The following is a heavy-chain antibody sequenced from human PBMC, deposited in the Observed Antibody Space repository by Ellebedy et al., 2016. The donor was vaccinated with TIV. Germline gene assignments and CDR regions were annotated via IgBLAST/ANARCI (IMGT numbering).Heavy chain of an antibody. D-gene: IGHD3-3*01. J-gene: IGHJ4*02. V-gene: IGHV3-23*01. Sequence: GESLKISXAASGFTFSSYAMSWVRQAPGKGLEWVSAISGSGGSTYYADSVKGRFTISRDNSKNTLYLQMNSLRAEDTAVYYCAKDDNPSMHYDFWSGTNRGFDYWGQGTLVTVSS. CDR3: AKDDNPSMHYDFWSGTNRGFDY. CDR2: ISGSGGST. CDR1: GFTFSSYA.